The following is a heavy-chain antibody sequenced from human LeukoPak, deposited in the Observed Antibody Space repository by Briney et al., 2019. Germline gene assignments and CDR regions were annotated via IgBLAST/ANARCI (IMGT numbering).Heavy chain of an antibody. CDR1: GGSISSGDYY. J-gene: IGHJ4*02. CDR3: ARGQRGYSGYSGDY. D-gene: IGHD5-12*01. CDR2: IYYSGST. V-gene: IGHV4-30-4*01. Sequence: SETLSLTCTVSGGSISSGDYYWSWIRQPPGKGLEWIGYIYYSGSTYYNPSLKSRVTISVDTSKNQFSLKLSSVTAADTAVYYCARGQRGYSGYSGDYWGQGTLVTVSS.